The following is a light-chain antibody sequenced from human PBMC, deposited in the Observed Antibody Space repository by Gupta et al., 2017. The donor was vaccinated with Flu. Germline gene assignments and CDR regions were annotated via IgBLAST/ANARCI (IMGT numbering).Light chain of an antibody. CDR2: EGS. V-gene: IGLV2-23*01. CDR3: CSYAGSSTLV. J-gene: IGLJ2*01. CDR1: SSDVGSYNL. Sequence: QSDLTQPASVSGSTGQSLTLSCSGTSSDVGSYNLVSWYQQHPGKAPKLMIYEGSKRPSGVSNRFSGSKSGNTASLTISGLQAEDEADYYCCSYAGSSTLVFGGGTKLTVL.